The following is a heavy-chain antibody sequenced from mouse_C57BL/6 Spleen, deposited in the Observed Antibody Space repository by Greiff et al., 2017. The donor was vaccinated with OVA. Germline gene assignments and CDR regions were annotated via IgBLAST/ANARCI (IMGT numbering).Heavy chain of an antibody. V-gene: IGHV3-6*01. CDR2: ISYDGSN. D-gene: IGHD1-1*01. Sequence: DVKLQESGPGLVKPSQSLSLTCSVTGYSITSGYYWNWIRQFPGNKLEWMGYISYDGSNNYNPSLKNRISMTRDTAKNQFFLKLNSVTTEDTATYYCARDYYGSSPEGLCAYWGQGTLVTVSA. J-gene: IGHJ3*01. CDR3: ARDYYGSSPEGLCAY. CDR1: GYSITSGYY.